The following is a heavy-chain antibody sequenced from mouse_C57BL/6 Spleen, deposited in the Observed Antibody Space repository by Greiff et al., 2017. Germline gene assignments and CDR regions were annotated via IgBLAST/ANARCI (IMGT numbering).Heavy chain of an antibody. CDR2: IDPSDSET. J-gene: IGHJ2*01. CDR3: ATTRGLRGVDY. CDR1: GYTFTSYW. Sequence: QVQLQQPGAELVRPGSSVKLSCKASGYTFTSYWMHWVKQRPIQGLEWIGNIDPSDSETHYNQKFKDKATLTVDKSSSTAYMQLSSLTSEDSAVYYCATTRGLRGVDYWGQGTTLTVSS. V-gene: IGHV1-52*01. D-gene: IGHD2-4*01.